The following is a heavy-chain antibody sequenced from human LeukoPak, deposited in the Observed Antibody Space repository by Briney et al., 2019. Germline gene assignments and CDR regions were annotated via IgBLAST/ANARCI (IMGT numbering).Heavy chain of an antibody. Sequence: PGRSLRLSCAASGFTFSSYAMHWVRQAPGKGLEWVAVISYDGSNKYYADSVKGRFTISRDNSKNTLYLQMNSLRADDTAIYYCAKDRGSGWSFDYWGQGTLVTVSS. CDR3: AKDRGSGWSFDY. J-gene: IGHJ4*02. CDR1: GFTFSSYA. CDR2: ISYDGSNK. D-gene: IGHD6-19*01. V-gene: IGHV3-30-3*01.